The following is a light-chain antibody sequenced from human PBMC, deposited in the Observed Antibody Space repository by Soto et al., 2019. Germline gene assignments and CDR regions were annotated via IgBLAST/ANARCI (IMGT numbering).Light chain of an antibody. Sequence: DIQMTQSPSTLSASVGDRVTITCRASQSISIWLAWYQQKPGKAPKLLVYNAAYLESGVPSRFSGSGSGTEFTLTINSLQSDDLAIYYCQQYDGDSRGFGQGTKV. CDR3: QQYDGDSRG. CDR1: QSISIW. J-gene: IGKJ1*01. CDR2: NAA. V-gene: IGKV1-5*01.